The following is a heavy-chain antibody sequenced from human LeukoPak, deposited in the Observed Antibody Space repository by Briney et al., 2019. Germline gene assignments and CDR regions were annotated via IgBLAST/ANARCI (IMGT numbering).Heavy chain of an antibody. CDR2: INPNSGGT. J-gene: IGHJ6*04. CDR1: GYTFTGYY. V-gene: IGHV1-2*02. Sequence: ASVKVSCKASGYTFTGYYMHWVRQAPGQGLEWMGWINPNSGGTNYAQKFQGRVTMTRDTSISTAYMELSRLRSDDTAVYYCARDLGVFGVLDVWGKGTTVTVSS. D-gene: IGHD3-3*01. CDR3: ARDLGVFGVLDV.